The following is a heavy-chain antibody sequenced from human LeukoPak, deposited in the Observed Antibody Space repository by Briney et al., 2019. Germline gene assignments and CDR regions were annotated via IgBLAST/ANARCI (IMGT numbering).Heavy chain of an antibody. CDR2: IYNSGST. D-gene: IGHD1-26*01. CDR3: ARDPVGANAGDRPV. V-gene: IGHV4-39*07. J-gene: IGHJ4*02. Sequence: SETLSPTCTVSGGSISSSSDYWGWIRQPPGKGLEWIGNIYNSGSTDYNPSLKSRVTISVDTSKNQFSLKLSSVTAADTAVYYCARDPVGANAGDRPVWGQGTLVTVSS. CDR1: GGSISSSSDY.